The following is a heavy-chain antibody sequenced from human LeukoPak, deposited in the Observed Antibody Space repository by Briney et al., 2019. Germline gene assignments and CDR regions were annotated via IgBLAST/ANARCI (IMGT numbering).Heavy chain of an antibody. CDR1: GGSISSYY. D-gene: IGHD3-22*01. CDR2: IYYSGSP. V-gene: IGHV4-59*01. CDR3: ARGYDSSGYYFDY. J-gene: IGHJ4*02. Sequence: SETLSLTCTASGGSISSYYWTWIRQPPGKGLEWIGYIYYSGSPNYNPSLKSRVTTSVDTSKNQFSLRLSSVTAADTAVYYCARGYDSSGYYFDYWGQGALVTVSS.